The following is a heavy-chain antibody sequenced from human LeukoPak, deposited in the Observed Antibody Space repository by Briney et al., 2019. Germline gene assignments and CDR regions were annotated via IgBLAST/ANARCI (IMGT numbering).Heavy chain of an antibody. CDR1: GYTFTGYY. V-gene: IGHV1-2*02. J-gene: IGHJ3*02. CDR2: INPNSGGT. Sequence: ASVKVSCEASGYTFTGYYMHWVRQAPGQGLEWMGWINPNSGGTNYAQKFQGRVTMTRDTSISTAYMELSRLRSDDTAVYYCARDWEDGDYWDAFDIWGQGTMVTVSS. CDR3: ARDWEDGDYWDAFDI. D-gene: IGHD4-17*01.